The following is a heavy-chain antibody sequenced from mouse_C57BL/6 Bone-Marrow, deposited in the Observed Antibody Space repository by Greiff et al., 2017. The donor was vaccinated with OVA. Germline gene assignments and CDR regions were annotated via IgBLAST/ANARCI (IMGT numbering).Heavy chain of an antibody. CDR2: IYPRSGNT. Sequence: VQLQQSGAELARPGASVKLSCKASGYTLTSYGIIWVKQRTGQGLEWIGEIYPRSGNTYYNEKFKGKATLTADKSSSTAYMELRSLTSEDSAVYCCARSPYYYGSYWYFDVWGTGTTVTVSS. CDR3: ARSPYYYGSYWYFDV. D-gene: IGHD1-1*01. J-gene: IGHJ1*03. CDR1: GYTLTSYG. V-gene: IGHV1-81*01.